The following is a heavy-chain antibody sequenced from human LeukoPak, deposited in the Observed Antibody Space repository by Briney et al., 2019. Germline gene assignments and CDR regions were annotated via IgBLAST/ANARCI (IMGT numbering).Heavy chain of an antibody. CDR1: GFTFSSYG. D-gene: IGHD3-10*01. J-gene: IGHJ4*02. Sequence: GGSLRLSCAASGFTFSSYGMHWVRQAPGKGLEWVAVISYDGSNKYYADSVKGRFTISRDNSKNTLYLQMNSLRAEDTAVYYCAKGNVLLWFGETSASDYWGQGTLVTVSS. CDR2: ISYDGSNK. CDR3: AKGNVLLWFGETSASDY. V-gene: IGHV3-30*18.